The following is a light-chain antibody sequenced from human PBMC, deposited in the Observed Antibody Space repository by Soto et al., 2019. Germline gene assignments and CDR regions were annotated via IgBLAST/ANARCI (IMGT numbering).Light chain of an antibody. Sequence: QSALTQPRSVSGSPGPSVTISCTGTSSDVGGYNYVSWFQQYPGKAPKLMIYDVSNRPSGVSNRFSGSKSGNTASLTISGLQAEDEADYYCSSYAGSYSVFGGGTKLTVL. J-gene: IGLJ2*01. CDR2: DVS. V-gene: IGLV2-11*01. CDR3: SSYAGSYSV. CDR1: SSDVGGYNY.